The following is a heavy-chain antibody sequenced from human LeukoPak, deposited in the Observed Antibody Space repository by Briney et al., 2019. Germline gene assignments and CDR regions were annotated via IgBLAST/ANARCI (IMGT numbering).Heavy chain of an antibody. CDR1: GGSISSYY. J-gene: IGHJ4*02. D-gene: IGHD6-6*01. CDR3: ARAPREQLVREFDY. CDR2: IYYSGST. V-gene: IGHV4-59*01. Sequence: KASETLSLTCTVSGGSISSYYWSWIRQPPGKGLEWIGYIYYSGSTNYNPSLKSRVTISVDTSKNQFSLKPSSVTAADTTVYYCARAPREQLVREFDYWGQGTLVTVSS.